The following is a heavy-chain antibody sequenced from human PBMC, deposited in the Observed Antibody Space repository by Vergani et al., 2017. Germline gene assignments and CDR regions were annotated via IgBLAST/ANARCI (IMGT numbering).Heavy chain of an antibody. CDR1: GGSISSYY. CDR2: FYYSGST. V-gene: IGHV4-59*01. Sequence: QVQLQESGPGLVKPSETLSLTCTVSGGSISSYYWSWIRQPPGKGLEWIGYFYYSGSTNYNPSLKSRVTISVDTSKNQFSLKLSSVTAADTAVYYCARDALDAFDIWGQGTMVTVSS. CDR3: ARDALDAFDI. J-gene: IGHJ3*02.